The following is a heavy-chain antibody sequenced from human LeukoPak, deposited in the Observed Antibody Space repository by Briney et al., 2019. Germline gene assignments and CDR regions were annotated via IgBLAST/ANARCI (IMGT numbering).Heavy chain of an antibody. Sequence: GGSLRLSCAASGFTFSSYAMNWVRQAPEKGLEWVSSISSSSSYIYYADSVKGRFTISRDNAKNSLYLQMNSLRAEDTAVYYCARGMGMTTVTNFDYWGQGTLVTVSS. CDR1: GFTFSSYA. CDR2: ISSSSSYI. CDR3: ARGMGMTTVTNFDY. D-gene: IGHD4-17*01. J-gene: IGHJ4*02. V-gene: IGHV3-21*01.